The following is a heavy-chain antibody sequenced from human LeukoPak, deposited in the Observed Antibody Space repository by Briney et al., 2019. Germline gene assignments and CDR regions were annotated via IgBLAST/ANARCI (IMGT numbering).Heavy chain of an antibody. CDR2: INPNSGGT. Sequence: EASVKVSCTASGYTFTGYYMHWVRQAPGQGLEWMGWINPNSGGTNYAQKFQGRVTMTTDTSTSTAYMELRSLRSDDTAVYYCARDNYYGSGRTTLGNYYYYGMDVWGQGTTVTVSS. D-gene: IGHD3-10*01. CDR3: ARDNYYGSGRTTLGNYYYYGMDV. J-gene: IGHJ6*02. CDR1: GYTFTGYY. V-gene: IGHV1-2*02.